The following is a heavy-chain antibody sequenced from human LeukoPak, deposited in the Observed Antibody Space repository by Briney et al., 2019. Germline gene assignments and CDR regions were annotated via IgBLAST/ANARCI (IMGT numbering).Heavy chain of an antibody. D-gene: IGHD2-15*01. V-gene: IGHV3-7*01. CDR2: IKQDGSEK. CDR1: GFAFSSYL. Sequence: GGSLRLSCAASGFAFSSYLMTWVRQAPGKGLEWVANIKQDGSEKYYVDSVKGRFTVSRDNAKNSLYLQMNSLRAEDTAVYYCAKDRVVVVVAGRHWFDPWGQGTLVTVSS. J-gene: IGHJ5*02. CDR3: AKDRVVVVVAGRHWFDP.